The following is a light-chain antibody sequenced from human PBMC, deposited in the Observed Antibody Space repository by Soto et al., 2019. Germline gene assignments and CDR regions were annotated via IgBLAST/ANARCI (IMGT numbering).Light chain of an antibody. CDR3: QQYNNWSPIT. Sequence: EIVMTQSPATLSVSPGERATLSCMASQSVSSNLAWYQQKPVQAPRLLIYGASTRATGIPARFSGSGSGTEFTLTISSLQSEDFAVYYCQQYNNWSPITFGQATRLETK. J-gene: IGKJ5*01. CDR2: GAS. CDR1: QSVSSN. V-gene: IGKV3-15*01.